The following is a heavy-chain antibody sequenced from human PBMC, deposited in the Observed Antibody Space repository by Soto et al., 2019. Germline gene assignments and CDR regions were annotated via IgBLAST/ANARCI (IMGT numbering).Heavy chain of an antibody. D-gene: IGHD2-15*01. CDR1: GFTFSGSA. CDR2: IRSKANSYAT. CDR3: TRRYCSGGSCYNYYYYGMDV. Sequence: EVQLLESGGGLVQPGGSLKLSCAASGFTFSGSAMHWVRQASGKGLEWGGRIRSKANSYATAYAASVKGRFTISRDDSKNTAYLEMNSLKTEETAVYYCTRRYCSGGSCYNYYYYGMDVWGQGTTVTVSS. V-gene: IGHV3-73*02. J-gene: IGHJ6*02.